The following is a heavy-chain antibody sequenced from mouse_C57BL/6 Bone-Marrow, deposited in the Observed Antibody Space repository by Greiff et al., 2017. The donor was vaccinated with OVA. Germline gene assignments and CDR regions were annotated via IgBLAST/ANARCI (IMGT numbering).Heavy chain of an antibody. J-gene: IGHJ2*01. CDR2: IDPENGDT. D-gene: IGHD2-2*01. CDR3: TVNGYGGNYYFDY. Sequence: EVQLQQSGAELVRPGASVKLSCTASGFNIKDDYMHWVKQRPEQGLEWIGWIDPENGDTEYASKFQGKATITADTSSNTAYLQLSSLTSEDSAVYYGTVNGYGGNYYFDYWGQGTTLTVSS. V-gene: IGHV14-4*01. CDR1: GFNIKDDY.